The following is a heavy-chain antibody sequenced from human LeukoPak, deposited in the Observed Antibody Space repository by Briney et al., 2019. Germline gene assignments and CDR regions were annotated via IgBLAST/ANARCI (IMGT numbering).Heavy chain of an antibody. J-gene: IGHJ4*02. D-gene: IGHD3-22*01. CDR3: ANYYDSSGEGGIDY. CDR2: ISYDGSNK. CDR1: GFTFSSYG. V-gene: IGHV3-30*18. Sequence: PGRSLRLSCAASGFTFSSYGMHWVRQAPGKGLEWVAVISYDGSNKYYADSVKGRFTISRDNSKNTLYLQMNSLRAEDTAVYYCANYYDSSGEGGIDYWGQGSLGTVSS.